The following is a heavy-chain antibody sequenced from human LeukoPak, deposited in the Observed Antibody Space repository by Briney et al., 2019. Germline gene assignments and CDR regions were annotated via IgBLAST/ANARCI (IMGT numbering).Heavy chain of an antibody. CDR3: ARHGPAYSFDY. J-gene: IGHJ4*02. CDR2: ISASGSTT. D-gene: IGHD5-18*01. Sequence: GSLKLSCAASGFTFSGFEMHWVRQASGEGLELVSCISASGSTTHYADSVKGRFTISRDNARNSLYLQMNTLRSEDTAVYYCARHGPAYSFDYWGQGTLVTVSS. V-gene: IGHV3-48*03. CDR1: GFTFSGFE.